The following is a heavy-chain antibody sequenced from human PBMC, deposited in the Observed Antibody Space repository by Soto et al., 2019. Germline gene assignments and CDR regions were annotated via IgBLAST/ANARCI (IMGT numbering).Heavy chain of an antibody. CDR1: GGTFSSYA. D-gene: IGHD2-15*01. CDR2: IIPIFGTA. Sequence: ASVKVSCEASGGTFSSYAISWVRQAPGQGLEWMGGIIPIFGTANYAQKFQGRVTITADESTSTAYMELSSLRSEDTAVYYCARTYCSGGSCYNWFDPWGQGTLVTVSS. CDR3: ARTYCSGGSCYNWFDP. J-gene: IGHJ5*02. V-gene: IGHV1-69*13.